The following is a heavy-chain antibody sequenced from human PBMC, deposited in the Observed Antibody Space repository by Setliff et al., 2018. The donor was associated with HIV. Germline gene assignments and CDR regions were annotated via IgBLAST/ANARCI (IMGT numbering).Heavy chain of an antibody. Sequence: TLSLTCTVSGGSISSGGYYWSWIRQHPGKGLEWIGYIYYSGSTYYNPSLKSRVTISVDTSKNQFSLKLSSVTAADTAVYYCARGRDGYNFYYYYYMDVWGKGTTVTVSS. CDR3: ARGRDGYNFYYYYYMDV. CDR1: GGSISSGGYY. V-gene: IGHV4-31*03. CDR2: IYYSGST. D-gene: IGHD5-12*01. J-gene: IGHJ6*03.